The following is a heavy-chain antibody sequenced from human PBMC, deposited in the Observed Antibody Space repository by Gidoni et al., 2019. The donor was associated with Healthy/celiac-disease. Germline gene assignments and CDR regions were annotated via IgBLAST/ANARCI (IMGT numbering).Heavy chain of an antibody. D-gene: IGHD4-17*01. Sequence: QVQLQESDTGLVKPSGTLSLTCAVSGGSFSSSKCWCWVRQPPGKGLEWIVEIYHSGSTNYNPSLKSRVTISVDTAKTQFSLKLSAVTAADTAVYYCARGTPTVVTRAFDIWGQGTMVTVSS. J-gene: IGHJ3*02. CDR3: ARGTPTVVTRAFDI. CDR2: IYHSGST. V-gene: IGHV4-4*02. CDR1: GGSFSSSKC.